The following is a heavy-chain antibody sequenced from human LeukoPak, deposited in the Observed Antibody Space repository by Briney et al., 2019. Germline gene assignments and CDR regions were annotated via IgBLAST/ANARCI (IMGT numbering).Heavy chain of an antibody. CDR3: ARVNECSSSSCFTSWFDP. CDR1: DDSITSLNRY. V-gene: IGHV4-39*07. D-gene: IGHD2-2*02. Sequence: PSETLSLTCTVSDDSITSLNRYWGWIRQPPGKGLEWLGSVGYDGGPYHNPSLTSRVTMSIDSSRNQFSLSLTSVTAADTAVYYCARVNECSSSSCFTSWFDPWGQGTLVTVSP. J-gene: IGHJ5*02. CDR2: VGYDGGP.